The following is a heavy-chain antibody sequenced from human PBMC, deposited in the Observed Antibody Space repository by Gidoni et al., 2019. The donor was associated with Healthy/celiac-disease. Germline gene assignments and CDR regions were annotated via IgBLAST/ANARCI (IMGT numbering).Heavy chain of an antibody. CDR1: GFAFSSYD. V-gene: IGHV3-13*01. D-gene: IGHD6-13*01. CDR2: IGTAGDT. CDR3: ARVAAAAPGAFDI. Sequence: EVQLVESGGGLVQPGGSLRLSGAASGFAFSSYDMHWVRQATGKGLEGVSAIGTAGDTYYPGSVKGRFTISRENAKNSLYLQMNSLRAGDTAVYYCARVAAAAPGAFDIWGQGTMVTVSS. J-gene: IGHJ3*02.